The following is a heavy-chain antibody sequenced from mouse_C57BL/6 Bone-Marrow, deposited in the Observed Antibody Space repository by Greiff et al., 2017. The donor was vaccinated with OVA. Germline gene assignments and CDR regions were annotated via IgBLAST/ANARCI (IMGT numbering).Heavy chain of an antibody. CDR2: IHPNSGST. V-gene: IGHV1-64*01. J-gene: IGHJ2*01. CDR1: GYTFTSYW. Sequence: QVQLQQSGAELVKPGASVKLSCKASGYTFTSYWMHWVKQRPGQGLEWIGMIHPNSGSTNYNEKFKSKATLTVDKSSSTAYMQLSSLTSEDSAVYYCARRLLRSYYFDYWGQGTTLTVSS. CDR3: ARRLLRSYYFDY. D-gene: IGHD1-1*01.